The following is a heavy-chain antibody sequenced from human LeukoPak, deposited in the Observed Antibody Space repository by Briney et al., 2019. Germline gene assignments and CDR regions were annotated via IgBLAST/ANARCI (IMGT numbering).Heavy chain of an antibody. CDR2: IKQDGSEK. D-gene: IGHD3-16*02. CDR3: ACPYDYGWGSYPFDY. Sequence: PGGSLRLSCAASGFTFSKYWMSWVRQAPGKGMEWVANIKQDGSEKYYVDSVKGRFTISRDNAKNSLYLQMDSLRAEDTAVYYCACPYDYGWGSYPFDYWGQGTLVTVSS. V-gene: IGHV3-7*01. J-gene: IGHJ4*02. CDR1: GFTFSKYW.